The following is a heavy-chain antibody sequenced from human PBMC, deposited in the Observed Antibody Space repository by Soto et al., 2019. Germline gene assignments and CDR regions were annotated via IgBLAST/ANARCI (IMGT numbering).Heavy chain of an antibody. D-gene: IGHD6-13*01. CDR3: ARSVSYSALARIENNWFDP. V-gene: IGHV4-61*01. J-gene: IGHJ5*02. CDR1: GGSVSSGSYY. Sequence: PSETLSLTCTVSGGSVSSGSYYWSWIRQPPGKGLEWIGYIYYSGSTNYNPSLKSRVTISVDTSKNQFSLKLSSVTAADTAVYYCARSVSYSALARIENNWFDPWGQGTLVTSPQ. CDR2: IYYSGST.